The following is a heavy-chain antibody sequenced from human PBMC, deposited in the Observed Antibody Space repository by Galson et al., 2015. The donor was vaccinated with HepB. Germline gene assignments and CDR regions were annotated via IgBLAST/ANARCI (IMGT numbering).Heavy chain of an antibody. CDR3: ARPKLTNSGWSYKGGYNWFDP. D-gene: IGHD6-19*01. Sequence: SLRLSCAASGFTFSSYAMHWVRQAPGKGLEWVAVISYDGSNKYYADSVKGRFTISRDNSKNTLYLQMNSLRAEDTAVYYCARPKLTNSGWSYKGGYNWFDPWGQGTLVTVSS. CDR1: GFTFSSYA. CDR2: ISYDGSNK. V-gene: IGHV3-30*04. J-gene: IGHJ5*02.